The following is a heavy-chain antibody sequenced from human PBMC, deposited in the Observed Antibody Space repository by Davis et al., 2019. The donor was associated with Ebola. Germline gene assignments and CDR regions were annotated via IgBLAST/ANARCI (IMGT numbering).Heavy chain of an antibody. D-gene: IGHD2-2*01. CDR1: GYTFTSYY. CDR2: INPSGCST. Sequence: ASVKVSCKASGYTFTSYYMHWVRQAPGQGLEWMGIINPSGCSTSYAQKFQGRVTMTRDTSTSTVYMELSSLRSEDTAVYYCARAQPHCSSTSCYLDGMDVWGQGTTVTVSS. CDR3: ARAQPHCSSTSCYLDGMDV. J-gene: IGHJ6*02. V-gene: IGHV1-46*01.